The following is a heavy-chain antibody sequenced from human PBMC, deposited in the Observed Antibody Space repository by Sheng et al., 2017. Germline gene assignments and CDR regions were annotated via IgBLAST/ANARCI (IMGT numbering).Heavy chain of an antibody. V-gene: IGHV1-69*04. CDR2: IIPVLNFT. D-gene: IGHD6-6*01. CDR1: GGTFSSYP. J-gene: IGHJ6*03. CDR3: ARCLTSSFPYFFYMAV. Sequence: QVHLVQSGPEVMKPGSSVTVSCKASGGTFSSYPISWVRQAPGQGLEWMGGIIPVLNFTNYAQKFQGRLTITADKSTNTAYMELSSLRSEDTAVYYCARCLTSSFPYFFYMAVWGKGTTVAVAS.